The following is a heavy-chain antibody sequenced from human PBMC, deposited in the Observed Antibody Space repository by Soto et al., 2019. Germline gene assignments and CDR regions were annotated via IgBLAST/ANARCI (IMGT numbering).Heavy chain of an antibody. Sequence: QVQLQESGPGLVKPSETLSLTCTVSGDSINTYNWNWIRQPPGKGLDWLGCIYDTGSTSYIPSLEGRVTISVDTSKNKNSLTLITVTAAYTAVYYCAREEMSGWYRVFDLWGQGNLVTVSS. CDR2: IYDTGST. J-gene: IGHJ4*02. CDR1: GDSINTYN. D-gene: IGHD6-19*01. CDR3: AREEMSGWYRVFDL. V-gene: IGHV4-59*01.